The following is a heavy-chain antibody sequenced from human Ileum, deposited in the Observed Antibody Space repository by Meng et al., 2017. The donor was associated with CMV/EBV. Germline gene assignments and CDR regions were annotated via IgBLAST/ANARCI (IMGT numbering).Heavy chain of an antibody. V-gene: IGHV3-33*06. CDR3: AQEGVILVVTGWFDP. CDR1: GFTFSHHG. Sequence: GGSLRLSCAASGFTFSHHGMHWVRQAPGQGLEWVAIIWYDGSNKYYADSVKGRFTISRDNSKSTLYPQMNSLSAEDTAVYYCAQEGVILVVTGWFDPWGQGILVTVSS. CDR2: IWYDGSNK. J-gene: IGHJ5*02. D-gene: IGHD2/OR15-2a*01.